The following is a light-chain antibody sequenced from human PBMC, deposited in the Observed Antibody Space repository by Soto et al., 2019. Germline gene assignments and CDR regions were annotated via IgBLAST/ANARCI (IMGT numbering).Light chain of an antibody. J-gene: IGKJ5*01. Sequence: EIVMTQSPATLSLSPGERATLSCRASQSINSNLAWYKQKPGQAPRLLINGASTRATGIPARFSGSGSGKDFTLTISRLEPDDFAVYYCQQRGETFGPGTRLEIK. CDR3: QQRGET. CDR1: QSINSN. CDR2: GAS. V-gene: IGKV3-15*01.